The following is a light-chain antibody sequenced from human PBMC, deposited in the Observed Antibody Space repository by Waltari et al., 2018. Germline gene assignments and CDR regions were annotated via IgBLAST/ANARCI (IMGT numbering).Light chain of an antibody. CDR2: NTN. CDR1: SGSVSSSYY. Sequence: QTVVTQEPSSSVSPGGTVTLTCGLSSGSVSSSYYPSWYQQTPGQAPHTLIYNTNTRSSGVPDRFSASILGNKAALTITGAQADDESDYYCVLYMGSGIWVFGGGTKLTVL. V-gene: IGLV8-61*01. CDR3: VLYMGSGIWV. J-gene: IGLJ3*02.